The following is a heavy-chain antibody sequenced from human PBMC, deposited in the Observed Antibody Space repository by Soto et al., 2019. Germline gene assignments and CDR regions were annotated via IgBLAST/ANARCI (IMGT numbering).Heavy chain of an antibody. CDR1: GGSISSGAYY. CDR2: IYYSGST. CDR3: AIYDSSGSRGFQH. J-gene: IGHJ1*01. Sequence: QVQLQESGPGLVKPSQTLSLTCTVSGGSISSGAYYWSWIRQHPGKGLEWIGYIYYSGSTYYNPSLKMRVTISVDTSKSQFSLKLSSVTAADTAVYYCAIYDSSGSRGFQHWGQGTLVTVSS. V-gene: IGHV4-31*03. D-gene: IGHD3-22*01.